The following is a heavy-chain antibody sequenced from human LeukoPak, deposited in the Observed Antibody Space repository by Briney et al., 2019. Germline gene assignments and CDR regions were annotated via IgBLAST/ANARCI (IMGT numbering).Heavy chain of an antibody. J-gene: IGHJ2*01. Sequence: PGGSLRLSCVGSGFTFRSHAMSWVRQAPEKGLEFVSGIYENGGTTYYADSVKGRFSISRDNSKNTLYLQMDSLRGEDTAVYYCANSRPGGYWYFDLWGRGTLVTVSS. V-gene: IGHV3-23*01. CDR3: ANSRPGGYWYFDL. D-gene: IGHD3-10*01. CDR1: GFTFRSHA. CDR2: IYENGGTT.